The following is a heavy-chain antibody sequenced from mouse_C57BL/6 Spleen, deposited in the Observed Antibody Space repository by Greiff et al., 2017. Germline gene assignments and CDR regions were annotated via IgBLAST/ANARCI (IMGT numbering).Heavy chain of an antibody. CDR3: GRPPYYYGSSYWYFDV. J-gene: IGHJ1*03. D-gene: IGHD1-1*01. V-gene: IGHV5-6*01. Sequence: EVKLVESGGDLVKPGGSLKLSCAASGFTFSSYGMSWVRQTPDKRLEWVATISSGGSYTYYPDSVKGSFTISRDNAKNTLYLQKSSLKSEDTAMYYCGRPPYYYGSSYWYFDVWGTGTTVTVSS. CDR2: ISSGGSYT. CDR1: GFTFSSYG.